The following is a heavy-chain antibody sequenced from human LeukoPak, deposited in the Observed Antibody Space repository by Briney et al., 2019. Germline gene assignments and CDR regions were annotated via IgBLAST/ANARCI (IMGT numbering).Heavy chain of an antibody. J-gene: IGHJ4*02. CDR1: GFTFSDYY. Sequence: GGSLRLSCAASGFTFSDYYMSWIRQAPGKGLEWVSYIRSSGSSIYYADSVKGRFTISRDNAKNSQYLQMNSLRAEDTAVYYCARGHYHSSGYPYFDFWGQGTLVTVSS. CDR2: IRSSGSSI. V-gene: IGHV3-11*01. CDR3: ARGHYHSSGYPYFDF. D-gene: IGHD3-22*01.